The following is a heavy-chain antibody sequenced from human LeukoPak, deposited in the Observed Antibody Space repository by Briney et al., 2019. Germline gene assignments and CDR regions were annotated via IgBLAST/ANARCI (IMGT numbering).Heavy chain of an antibody. D-gene: IGHD3-10*02. V-gene: IGHV3-48*03. CDR2: ISSSGSTI. J-gene: IGHJ6*04. Sequence: GGSLRLSCAASAFTFSSYEMNWVRQAPGKGLEGVSYISSSGSTIYYTDSVKGRITISRDNAKNSLYLQMNSLRAEDTAVYYCAELGITMIGGVWGKGTTVTISS. CDR1: AFTFSSYE. CDR3: AELGITMIGGV.